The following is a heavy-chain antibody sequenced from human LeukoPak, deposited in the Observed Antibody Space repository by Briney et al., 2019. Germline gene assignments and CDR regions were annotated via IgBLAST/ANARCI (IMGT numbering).Heavy chain of an antibody. CDR3: ARPRTTVTQDFDY. D-gene: IGHD4-17*01. Sequence: GTSLILSCAASGFTVRSYAMHWVHQAPGKGLEWVAVISFDGSNKYYADSVKGRFTISRDNSKNTLSLQMNSLRADDTAVYYCARPRTTVTQDFDYWGQGTLVTVSS. J-gene: IGHJ4*02. CDR2: ISFDGSNK. V-gene: IGHV3-30-3*01. CDR1: GFTVRSYA.